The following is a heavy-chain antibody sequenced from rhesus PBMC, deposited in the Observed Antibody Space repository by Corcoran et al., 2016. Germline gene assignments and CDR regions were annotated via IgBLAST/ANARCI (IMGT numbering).Heavy chain of an antibody. V-gene: IGHV3S18*01. CDR3: ARDDYYSGSRRLDY. Sequence: EVQLVESGGGLAKPGGSMRLSCAASGFSLRDYFMYWGRQAPGKGLGWVSGISYTGGSTYYADSVKGRFTISRENAKNTLYLQMDSLRAEDTAVYYCARDDYYSGSRRLDYWGQGVLVTVSS. CDR1: GFSLRDYF. J-gene: IGHJ4*01. D-gene: IGHD3-16*01. CDR2: ISYTGGST.